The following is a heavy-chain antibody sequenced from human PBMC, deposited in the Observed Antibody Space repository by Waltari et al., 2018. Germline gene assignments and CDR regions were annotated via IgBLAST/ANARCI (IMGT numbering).Heavy chain of an antibody. V-gene: IGHV3-23*01. Sequence: EVQLLESGGGLVQPGGSLSLSCAASGFTFSSYAMSWVRQAPGKGLEWVSAISGSGDSTYYADPVKGRFTISRDNSKNTLYLQMNSLRAEDTAVYYCAKCLDTSFVYAIDWGQGTLVTVSS. D-gene: IGHD2-8*01. CDR2: ISGSGDST. CDR3: AKCLDTSFVYAID. CDR1: GFTFSSYA. J-gene: IGHJ4*02.